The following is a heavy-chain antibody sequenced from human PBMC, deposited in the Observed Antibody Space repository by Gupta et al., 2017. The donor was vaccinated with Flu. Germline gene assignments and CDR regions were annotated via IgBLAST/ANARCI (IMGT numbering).Heavy chain of an antibody. Sequence: EVQLVESGGGLVQPGRSLTLSCPAHGFTLDAYTVHWVRQAPGKGLEWVAGISGNSGSLGYADSVRGRFTISRDNAKSSLYLQMNSLRVEDTALYYCTKDRYCSSGICPFDYWGQGTLVTVSS. CDR3: TKDRYCSSGICPFDY. V-gene: IGHV3-9*01. D-gene: IGHD2-15*01. J-gene: IGHJ4*02. CDR2: ISGNSGSL. CDR1: GFTLDAYT.